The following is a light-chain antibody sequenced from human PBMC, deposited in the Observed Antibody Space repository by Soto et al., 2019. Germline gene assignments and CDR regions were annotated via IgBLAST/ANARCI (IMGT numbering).Light chain of an antibody. CDR2: GAS. J-gene: IGKJ2*01. CDR1: QSVSNSY. Sequence: EIVLTQSPGTLSLSPGERATLSCRASQSVSNSYLAWHRQKPGQAPRLLIYGASSRATGIPDRFSGSGSGTDFTLTISRLEPEDFAVYYCQQYGSSPPTFGQGTKLETK. CDR3: QQYGSSPPT. V-gene: IGKV3-20*01.